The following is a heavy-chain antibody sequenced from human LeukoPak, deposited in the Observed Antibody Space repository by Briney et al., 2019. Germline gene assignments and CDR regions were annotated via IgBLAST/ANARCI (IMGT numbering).Heavy chain of an antibody. D-gene: IGHD4-17*01. J-gene: IGHJ4*02. CDR2: ISGSGDTT. CDR3: AKELTTERTPGVDS. V-gene: IGHV3-23*01. CDR1: GFTFSSYS. Sequence: PRGSLRLSCTASGFTFSSYSMSWVRQGPGTGLEWVSAISGSGDTTFYADSVKGRFTISRDNSKKTLYLQVNSLRAEDTAVYFCAKELTTERTPGVDSWGQGTLVTVSS.